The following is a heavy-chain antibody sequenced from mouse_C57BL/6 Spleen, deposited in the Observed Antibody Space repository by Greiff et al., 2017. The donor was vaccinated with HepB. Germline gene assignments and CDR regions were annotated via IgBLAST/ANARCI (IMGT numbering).Heavy chain of an antibody. CDR2: ISYDGSN. J-gene: IGHJ3*01. D-gene: IGHD2-4*01. CDR3: ARGDYDYESFAY. V-gene: IGHV3-6*01. Sequence: EVQLVESGPGLVKPSQSLSLTCSVTGYSITSGYYWNWIRQFPGNKLEWMGYISYDGSNNYNPSLKNRISITRDTSKNQFFLKLNSVTTEDTATYYCARGDYDYESFAYWGQGTLVTVSA. CDR1: GYSITSGYY.